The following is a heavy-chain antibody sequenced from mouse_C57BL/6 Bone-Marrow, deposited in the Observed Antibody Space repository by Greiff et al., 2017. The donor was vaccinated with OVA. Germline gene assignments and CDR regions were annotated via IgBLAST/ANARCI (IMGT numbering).Heavy chain of an antibody. CDR1: GYPFTSYG. CDR2: SYPRSGNT. Sequence: QVQLQQSGAELARPGASVKLPCKASGYPFTSYGISWVKQRTGQGLEWIGESYPRSGNTYYNEKFKGQATLTADKSSSTAYMELRSRTSEDSAVYFCAAYDYDGWFAYWGQGTLVTVSA. V-gene: IGHV1-81*01. D-gene: IGHD2-4*01. CDR3: AAYDYDGWFAY. J-gene: IGHJ3*01.